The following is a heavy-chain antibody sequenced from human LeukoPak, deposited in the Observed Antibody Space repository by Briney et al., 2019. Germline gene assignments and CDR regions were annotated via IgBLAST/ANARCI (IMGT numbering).Heavy chain of an antibody. CDR1: GLTFSSYE. J-gene: IGHJ4*02. CDR3: ARDNYSGSRYFDY. CDR2: ISSSGSTI. V-gene: IGHV3-48*03. Sequence: GGSLRLSCAASGLTFSSYEMNWVRQAPGKGLEWASYISSSGSTIYYADSVKGRFTISRDNAKNSLYLQMNSLRAEDTAVYYCARDNYSGSRYFDYWGQGTLVTVSS. D-gene: IGHD1-26*01.